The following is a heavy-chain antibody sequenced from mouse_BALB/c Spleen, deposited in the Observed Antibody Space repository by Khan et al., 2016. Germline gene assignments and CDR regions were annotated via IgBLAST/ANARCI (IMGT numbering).Heavy chain of an antibody. D-gene: IGHD1-1*01. V-gene: IGHV4-1*02. CDR3: ARAGYYGYLAY. CDR1: GFDFRRYW. Sequence: EVKLLESGGGLVQPGGSLKLSCAASGFDFRRYWMSWVRQAPGKGLEWIGEINPDSRTINYTPSLKDKFTISRDNAKNTLYLQMGKGRSEDTALHYCARAGYYGYLAYWGQGTLVSVSA. J-gene: IGHJ3*01. CDR2: INPDSRTI.